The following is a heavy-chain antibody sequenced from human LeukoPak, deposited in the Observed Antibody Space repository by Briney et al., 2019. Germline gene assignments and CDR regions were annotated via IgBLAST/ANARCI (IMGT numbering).Heavy chain of an antibody. CDR2: SNPNNGGT. CDR3: AREIQISYYYYMDV. D-gene: IGHD5-18*01. Sequence: ASVKVSRKASGYTFTRYYMHWVRQAPGQGLEWMGWSNPNNGGTNYAQKFQGRVTMTRDTSISTAYMELSRLRSDDTAVYYCAREIQISYYYYMDVWGKGTTVTISS. V-gene: IGHV1-2*02. CDR1: GYTFTRYY. J-gene: IGHJ6*03.